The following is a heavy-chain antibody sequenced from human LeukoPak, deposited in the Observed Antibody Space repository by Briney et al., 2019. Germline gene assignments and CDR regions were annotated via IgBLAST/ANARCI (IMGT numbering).Heavy chain of an antibody. CDR1: GGSFSGYY. V-gene: IGHV4-34*01. D-gene: IGHD3-9*01. CDR3: ARGRGLRYFDWLLSHPFDY. Sequence: PSETLSLTCAVYGGSFSGYYWSWIRQPPGKGLEWIGEINHSGSTNYNPSLKSRVTISVDTSKNQFSLKLSSVTAADTAVYYCARGRGLRYFDWLLSHPFDYWGQGTLVTVSS. CDR2: INHSGST. J-gene: IGHJ4*02.